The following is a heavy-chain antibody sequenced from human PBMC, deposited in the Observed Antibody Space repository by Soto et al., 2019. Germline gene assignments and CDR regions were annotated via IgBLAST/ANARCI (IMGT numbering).Heavy chain of an antibody. Sequence: SETLSLTCAVYGGSFSGYYWSWIRQPPGKGLEWIGEINHSGSTNYNPSLKSRVTISVDTSKNQFSLKLSSVTAADTAVYYCARGRHSWFDPWGQGTLVTVSS. CDR1: GGSFSGYY. CDR2: INHSGST. CDR3: ARGRHSWFDP. J-gene: IGHJ5*02. D-gene: IGHD2-21*01. V-gene: IGHV4-34*01.